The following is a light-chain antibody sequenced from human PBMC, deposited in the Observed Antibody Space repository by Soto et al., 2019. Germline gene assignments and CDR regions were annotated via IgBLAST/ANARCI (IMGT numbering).Light chain of an antibody. Sequence: EIVLTQSPGTLSLSPGERVTLFCRASQSVDSSYLAWYQQKPGQAPRLLIYAASSRAAGVPDRFGGSGSGTDFTLTISRLEPEDFAVYYCQQYGASFLTFGQGTRLEIK. CDR3: QQYGASFLT. CDR2: AAS. J-gene: IGKJ5*01. V-gene: IGKV3-20*01. CDR1: QSVDSSY.